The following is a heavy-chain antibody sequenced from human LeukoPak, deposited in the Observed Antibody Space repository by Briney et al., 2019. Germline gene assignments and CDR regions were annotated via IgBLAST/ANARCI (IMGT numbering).Heavy chain of an antibody. Sequence: SETLSLTCTVSVGSLSTYSWNWIRQPPGKGLEWVGYIHYSGNTNYNPSLKNRVTISVDTSKNQFSLKLSSVTAADTAVYYCARDQDADSGIWFDPWGQGTLVTVSS. CDR2: IHYSGNT. CDR1: VGSLSTYS. J-gene: IGHJ5*02. V-gene: IGHV4-59*01. D-gene: IGHD4-17*01. CDR3: ARDQDADSGIWFDP.